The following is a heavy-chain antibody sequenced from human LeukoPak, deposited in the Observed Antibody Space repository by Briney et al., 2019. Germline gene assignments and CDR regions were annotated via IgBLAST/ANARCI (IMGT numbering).Heavy chain of an antibody. V-gene: IGHV3-49*04. J-gene: IGHJ4*02. CDR3: TRGGIEYSSLGVDY. CDR1: GFTFGDYA. Sequence: GGSLRLSCTASGFTFGDYAMSWVRQAPGKGLEWVGFIRSKAYGGTTEYAASVKGRFTISRDDSKSIAYLQMNSLKTEDTAVYYCTRGGIEYSSLGVDYWGQGTLVTVSS. D-gene: IGHD6-6*01. CDR2: IRSKAYGGTT.